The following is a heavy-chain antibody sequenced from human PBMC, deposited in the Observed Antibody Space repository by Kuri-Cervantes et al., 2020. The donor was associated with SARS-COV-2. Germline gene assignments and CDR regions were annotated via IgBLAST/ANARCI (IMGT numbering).Heavy chain of an antibody. V-gene: IGHV4-39*07. J-gene: IGHJ3*02. CDR3: ARRYYDSSDIRDAFDI. CDR1: GGSISSSSYY. D-gene: IGHD3-22*01. Sequence: SETLSLTCTVSGGSISSSSYYWGWIRQPPGKGLEWIGSIYYSGSTNYNPSLKSRVTISVDTSKNQFSLKLSSVTAADTAVYYCARRYYDSSDIRDAFDIWGQGTMVTVSS. CDR2: IYYSGST.